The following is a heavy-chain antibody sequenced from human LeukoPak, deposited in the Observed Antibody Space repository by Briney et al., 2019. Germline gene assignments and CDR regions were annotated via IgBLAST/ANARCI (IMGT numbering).Heavy chain of an antibody. CDR1: GGSISSYY. J-gene: IGHJ4*02. Sequence: PSETLSLTCTVSGGSISSYYWSWIRQPAGKGLEWIGRIYTSGSTNYNPSLKIRVTISVDTSKNQFSLKLSSVTAADTAVYYCARAPVCGGDCYFDYWGQGTLVTVSS. V-gene: IGHV4-4*07. CDR2: IYTSGST. CDR3: ARAPVCGGDCYFDY. D-gene: IGHD2-21*01.